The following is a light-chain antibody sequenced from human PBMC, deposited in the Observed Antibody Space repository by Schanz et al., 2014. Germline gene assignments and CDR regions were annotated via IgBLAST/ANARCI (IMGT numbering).Light chain of an antibody. Sequence: QSALTQPASVSGSPGQSITISCTGTSSDVGGYNYVSWYQQHPGKAPKLMIYDVSNRPSGVSNRFSGSKSGNTASLTISGLQAEDEADYYCSSYTSSSTQAFGGGTKLTVL. CDR1: SSDVGGYNY. V-gene: IGLV2-14*01. CDR2: DVS. CDR3: SSYTSSSTQA. J-gene: IGLJ2*01.